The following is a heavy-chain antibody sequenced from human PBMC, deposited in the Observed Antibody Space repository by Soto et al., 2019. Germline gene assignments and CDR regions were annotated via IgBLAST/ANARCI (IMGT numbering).Heavy chain of an antibody. D-gene: IGHD6-6*01. Sequence: GASVKVSCKASGGTFSSYTISWVRQAPGQGLEWMGRIIPILGIANYAQKFQGRVTITADKSTSTAYMELSSLRSEDTAVYYCARESYSSSAHNWFDPWGQGTLVTVSS. V-gene: IGHV1-69*04. CDR2: IIPILGIA. CDR3: ARESYSSSAHNWFDP. CDR1: GGTFSSYT. J-gene: IGHJ5*02.